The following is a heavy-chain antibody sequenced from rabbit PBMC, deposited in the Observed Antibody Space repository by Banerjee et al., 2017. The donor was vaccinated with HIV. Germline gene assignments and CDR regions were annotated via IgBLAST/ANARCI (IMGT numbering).Heavy chain of an antibody. CDR3: ARDRGGVATFNL. CDR1: GIDFSSYG. J-gene: IGHJ4*01. D-gene: IGHD4-1*01. CDR2: IYADNSGNT. V-gene: IGHV1S45*01. Sequence: QEQLVESGGGLVTLGGSLKLSCKASGIDFSSYGISWVRQAPGKGLEWIAYIYADNSGNTYYANWAKGRFTISKTSSTTVTLQMTSLTAADTATYFCARDRGGVATFNLWGPGTLVTVS.